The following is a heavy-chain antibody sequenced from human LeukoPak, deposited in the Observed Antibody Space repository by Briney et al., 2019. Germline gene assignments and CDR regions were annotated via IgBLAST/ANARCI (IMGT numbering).Heavy chain of an antibody. CDR1: GFTFSSYS. CDR2: ISSSSGNI. D-gene: IGHD3-9*01. J-gene: IGHJ6*04. V-gene: IGHV3-48*01. Sequence: PGGSLRLSCAASGFTFSSYSMNWVRQAPGKGLEWVSYISSSSGNIYYADSVKGRFTISRDNSKNTLYLQMNSLRAEDTAVYYCARVLYILRYFDYWGKGTTVTISS. CDR3: ARVLYILRYFDY.